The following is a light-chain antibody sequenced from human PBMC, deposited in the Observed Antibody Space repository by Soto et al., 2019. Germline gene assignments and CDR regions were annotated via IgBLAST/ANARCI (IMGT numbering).Light chain of an antibody. CDR2: SAS. Sequence: DIQMTQSPSSLSASVGDRVTITCLASQDISVYLAWYQQKPGKVPKLLIYSASTLQSGVPSRFSGSESGTDFTLTISSLQPEDVATYYCQKFNTAPLTVGQGTLLEIK. CDR1: QDISVY. J-gene: IGKJ5*01. CDR3: QKFNTAPLT. V-gene: IGKV1-27*01.